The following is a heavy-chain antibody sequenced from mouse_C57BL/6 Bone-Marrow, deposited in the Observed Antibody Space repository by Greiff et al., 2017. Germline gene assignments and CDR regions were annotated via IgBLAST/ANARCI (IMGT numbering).Heavy chain of an antibody. J-gene: IGHJ1*03. Sequence: EVMLVESGGGLVKPGGSLKLSCAASGFTFSSYTMSWVRQTPEKRLQWVAALSGGGGNTYYPDSVKGRFTISRDNDKNILYLQMGSLRSEDTALYYCSRQVTTVLATKYFDVWGTGTTVTVSS. CDR1: GFTFSSYT. CDR2: LSGGGGNT. V-gene: IGHV5-9*01. D-gene: IGHD1-1*01. CDR3: SRQVTTVLATKYFDV.